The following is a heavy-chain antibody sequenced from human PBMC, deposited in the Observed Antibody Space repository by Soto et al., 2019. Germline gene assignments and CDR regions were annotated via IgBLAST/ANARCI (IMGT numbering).Heavy chain of an antibody. J-gene: IGHJ5*02. CDR1: GGTFSSYD. CDR3: ARGPAAYGDYTNWFDP. D-gene: IGHD4-17*01. Sequence: ASVKVSCKASGGTFSSYDINWVRQATGQGLEWMGWLSPNSGNTGYAQKFQGRVTMTRNTSISTAYMELSSLRSEDTAVYYCARGPAAYGDYTNWFDPWGQGTLVTVSS. CDR2: LSPNSGNT. V-gene: IGHV1-8*02.